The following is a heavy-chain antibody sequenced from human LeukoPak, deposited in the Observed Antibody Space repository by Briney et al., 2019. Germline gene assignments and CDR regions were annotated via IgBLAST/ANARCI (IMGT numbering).Heavy chain of an antibody. CDR3: ARKTATQNFDS. V-gene: IGHV3-23*01. D-gene: IGHD2-21*02. Sequence: GGSLRLSCAASGFTFNNYAMTWVRQAPGRGLEWVSIIGISDNTYYADSVKGRFTISRDSSKNTLYLQMNSLRAEDTALYYCARKTATQNFDSWGQGTLVTVSS. J-gene: IGHJ4*02. CDR2: IIGISDNT. CDR1: GFTFNNYA.